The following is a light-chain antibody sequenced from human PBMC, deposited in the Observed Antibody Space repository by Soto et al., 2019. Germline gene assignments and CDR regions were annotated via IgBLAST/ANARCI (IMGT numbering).Light chain of an antibody. J-gene: IGLJ2*01. CDR2: RNK. CDR3: TTWDDSLSGVV. CDR1: SSNIGNNY. Sequence: QSVLTQPPSASGTPGQRVTLSCSGSSSNIGNNYVFWYQQRPGTAPKLLIYRNKQRPSGVPDRFSGSKSGTSASLAISGLRSEDETNYYCTTWDDSLSGVVFGGGTKLTVL. V-gene: IGLV1-47*01.